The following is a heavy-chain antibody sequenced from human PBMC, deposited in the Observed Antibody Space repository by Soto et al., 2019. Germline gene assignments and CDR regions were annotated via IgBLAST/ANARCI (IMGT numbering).Heavy chain of an antibody. J-gene: IGHJ4*02. CDR3: ARDLGYSDFEVHY. D-gene: IGHD4-17*01. Sequence: ASVKVSCKASGYTFTNSGFSWVRQAPGQGLEWVGWIRVNNGDTHYAQKLQGRVTMTTDTSTSTAFMELRSLRSDDTAVYYCARDLGYSDFEVHYWAQRTLVTVSS. CDR1: GYTFTNSG. V-gene: IGHV1-18*01. CDR2: IRVNNGDT.